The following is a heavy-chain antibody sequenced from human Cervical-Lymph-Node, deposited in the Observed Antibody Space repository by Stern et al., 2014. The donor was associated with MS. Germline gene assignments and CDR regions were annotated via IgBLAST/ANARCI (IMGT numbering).Heavy chain of an antibody. CDR3: ARNLRSSGWFRGGSFDY. V-gene: IGHV4-39*01. J-gene: IGHJ4*02. CDR2: IFYSGST. D-gene: IGHD6-19*01. Sequence: QLQLQESGPGLVKPSETLSLMCTVSGGSISSNSQYWGWIRQPPGKGLEWIGTIFYSGSTYYNPFLKSRVTISVDTSKNQFPLKLSSVTAADTAVYYCARNLRSSGWFRGGSFDYWGQGALVTVSS. CDR1: GGSISSNSQY.